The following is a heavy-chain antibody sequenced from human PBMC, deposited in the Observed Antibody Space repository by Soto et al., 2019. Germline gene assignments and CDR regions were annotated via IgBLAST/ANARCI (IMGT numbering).Heavy chain of an antibody. V-gene: IGHV1-3*04. Sequence: GASVKVSCKASGYTFTHFAIHWVRQAPGQRLEWMGRINSGNGNTQYSQKLQDRVTFTRDTSASTAFMELSSLRSEDTAMYFCARDLWGTDVWGQGTTVTVSS. D-gene: IGHD3-10*01. J-gene: IGHJ6*02. CDR2: INSGNGNT. CDR3: ARDLWGTDV. CDR1: GYTFTHFA.